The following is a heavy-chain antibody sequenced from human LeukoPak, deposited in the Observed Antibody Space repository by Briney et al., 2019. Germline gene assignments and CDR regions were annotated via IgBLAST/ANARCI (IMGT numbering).Heavy chain of an antibody. CDR2: ISTSSSTI. D-gene: IGHD3-22*01. J-gene: IGHJ6*03. CDR1: GFTFSSYS. V-gene: IGHV3-48*04. CDR3: ARDRAYYDSSGSPPNYMDV. Sequence: GGSLRLSCAASGFTFSSYSMNWVRQAPGKGLEWVSYISTSSSTIYYADSVKGRFTISRDNAKNSLYLQMNSLRAEDTAVYYCARDRAYYDSSGSPPNYMDVWGKGTTVTVSS.